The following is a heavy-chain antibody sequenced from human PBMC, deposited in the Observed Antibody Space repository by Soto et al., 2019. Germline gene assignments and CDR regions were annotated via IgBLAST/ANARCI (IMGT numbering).Heavy chain of an antibody. Sequence: SETLSLTCAVSGGSISSYYWSWIRQPPGKGLEWIGYIYYSGSTNYNPSLKSRVTISVDTSKNQFSLKLSSVTAADTAVYHCARDRPASVADLSYYYYGMDVWGQGTTVTVSS. CDR2: IYYSGST. J-gene: IGHJ6*02. CDR3: ARDRPASVADLSYYYYGMDV. CDR1: GGSISSYY. V-gene: IGHV4-59*01. D-gene: IGHD6-25*01.